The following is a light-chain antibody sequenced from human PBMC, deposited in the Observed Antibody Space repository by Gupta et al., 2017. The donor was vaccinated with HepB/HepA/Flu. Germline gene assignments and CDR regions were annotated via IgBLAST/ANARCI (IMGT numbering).Light chain of an antibody. CDR2: EVN. CDR3: TAYAGTDIFYV. CDR1: ASDVGAYNG. J-gene: IGLJ1*01. Sequence: QSALTQPPSASGSPGQSVTISCTGSASDVGAYNGVSWYQQHPGKAPKLMIYEVNKRTSGVPDRFSGSKPGNTASLTVSRLQAEDEADYYCTAYAGTDIFYVFGTGTTVTVL. V-gene: IGLV2-8*01.